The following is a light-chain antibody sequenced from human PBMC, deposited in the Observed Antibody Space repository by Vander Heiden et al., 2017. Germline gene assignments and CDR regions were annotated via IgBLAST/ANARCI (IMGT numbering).Light chain of an antibody. J-gene: IGKJ1*01. V-gene: IGKV1-39*01. CDR3: QQRYSTLLT. CDR1: QSISSH. Sequence: DIQMTQSPSSLPASVGDRVTITCRASQSISSHLNWYQQKPGQAPKLLIYASSNMQSGVPSRFSGSGSGTDFTLTINSLQPEDFATYYCQQRYSTLLTFGQGTKVEIK. CDR2: ASS.